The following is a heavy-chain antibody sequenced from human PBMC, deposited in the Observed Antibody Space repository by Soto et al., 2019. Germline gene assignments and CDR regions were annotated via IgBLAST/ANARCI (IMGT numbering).Heavy chain of an antibody. CDR3: ARAGRGYCSGGSCYSGLHGMDV. Sequence: PSETLSLTCAVSGGSISSSNWWSWVRQPPGKGLEWIGEIYHSGSTNYNPSPKSRVTISVDKSKNQFSLKLSSVTAADTAVYYCARAGRGYCSGGSCYSGLHGMDVWGQGTTVTVSS. J-gene: IGHJ6*02. D-gene: IGHD2-15*01. V-gene: IGHV4-4*02. CDR2: IYHSGST. CDR1: GGSISSSNW.